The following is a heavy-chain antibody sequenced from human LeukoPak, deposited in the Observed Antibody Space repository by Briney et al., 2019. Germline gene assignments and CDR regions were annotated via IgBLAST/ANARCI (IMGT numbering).Heavy chain of an antibody. Sequence: SGTLSLTCAVSGGSISSSNWWSWVRQPPGKGLEWIGEIYHSGSTNYNPSLKSRVTLSVDKSKNQFSLKLSSVTAADTAVYYCARDRMVPDGAFDIWGQGTMVTVSS. V-gene: IGHV4-4*02. CDR2: IYHSGST. CDR1: GGSISSSNW. J-gene: IGHJ3*02. CDR3: ARDRMVPDGAFDI. D-gene: IGHD5-24*01.